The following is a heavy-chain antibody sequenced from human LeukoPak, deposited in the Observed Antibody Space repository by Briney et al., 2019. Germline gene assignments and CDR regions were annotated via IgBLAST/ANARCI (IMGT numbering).Heavy chain of an antibody. J-gene: IGHJ6*03. CDR2: INHSGIT. V-gene: IGHV4-34*01. CDR3: ARGLREFGYYYYHMDV. Sequence: SETLSLTCTVSGGSFTTYYWSWIRQPPGKGLEWIAEINHSGITNYNPSLKSRLTISVDTSKNQFSLRLSSVTAADTAVYYCARGLREFGYYYYHMDVWGKGTTVTVSS. D-gene: IGHD3-10*01. CDR1: GGSFTTYY.